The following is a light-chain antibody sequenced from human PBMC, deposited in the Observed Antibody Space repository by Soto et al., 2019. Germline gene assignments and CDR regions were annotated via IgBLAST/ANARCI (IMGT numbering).Light chain of an antibody. CDR2: LNSDGSH. J-gene: IGLJ3*02. CDR1: SAYSGYA. CDR3: QTWDTGIQV. Sequence: QSVLTQSPSASASLGASVKLTCTLSSAYSGYAIAWHQQQPDKGPRYLMKLNSDGSHTKRDGIPDRFSGSSSGAERYLTISSLQSDDEADYYCQTWDTGIQVFGGGTKLTVL. V-gene: IGLV4-69*01.